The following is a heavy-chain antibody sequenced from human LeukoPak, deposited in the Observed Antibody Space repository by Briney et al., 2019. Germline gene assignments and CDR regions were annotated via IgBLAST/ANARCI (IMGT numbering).Heavy chain of an antibody. J-gene: IGHJ4*02. CDR3: AREVVGDYDILTGYSD. CDR1: GYTFTAYC. CDR2: INPNSGDT. Sequence: ASVKVSCKASGYTFTAYCMHWVRQAPGQGLEWMGWINPNSGDTNYAQKFQGRVTMTRDTSISTAYMELNRLTSDDTAVYYCAREVVGDYDILTGYSDWGQGTLVTVSS. D-gene: IGHD3-9*01. V-gene: IGHV1-2*02.